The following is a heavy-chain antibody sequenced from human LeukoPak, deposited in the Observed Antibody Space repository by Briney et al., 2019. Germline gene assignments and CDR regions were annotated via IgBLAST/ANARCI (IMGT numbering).Heavy chain of an antibody. CDR2: IYPGDSDT. J-gene: IGHJ5*02. CDR1: GYSFTSYW. CDR3: ARTDYDFWSRSTHSNWFDP. V-gene: IGHV5-51*01. Sequence: GESLKISCKGSGYSFTSYWIGWVRQMPGKGLEWMGIIYPGDSDTRYSPSFQGQVTISADKSTSTAYLQWSSLKASDTAMYYCARTDYDFWSRSTHSNWFDPWGQGTLVTVSS. D-gene: IGHD3-3*01.